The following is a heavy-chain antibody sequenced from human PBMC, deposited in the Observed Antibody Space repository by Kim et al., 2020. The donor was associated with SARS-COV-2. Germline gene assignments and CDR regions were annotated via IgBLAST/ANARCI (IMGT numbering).Heavy chain of an antibody. Sequence: SETLSLTCTVSGGSISSSSYYWGWIRQPPGKGLEWIGSIYYSGSTYYNPSLKSRVTISVDTSKNQFSLKLSSVTAADTAVYYCAREGYHGSGSYPWIDYWGQGTLVTVSS. J-gene: IGHJ4*02. CDR1: GGSISSSSYY. D-gene: IGHD3-10*01. V-gene: IGHV4-39*07. CDR3: AREGYHGSGSYPWIDY. CDR2: IYYSGST.